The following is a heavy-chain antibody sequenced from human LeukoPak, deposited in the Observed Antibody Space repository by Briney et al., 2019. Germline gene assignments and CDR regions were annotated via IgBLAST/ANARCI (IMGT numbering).Heavy chain of an antibody. V-gene: IGHV3-30*02. J-gene: IGHJ3*02. CDR3: AKDLSSSWPNALGI. Sequence: PGGSLRLSCAASGFTFSSYVLNWVRQAPGKGLEWVAFIWYDGSNKFYADSVKGRFTISRDNSKNTLYVQMNSLRAEDTAVYYCAKDLSSSWPNALGIWGQGTMVTVSS. D-gene: IGHD6-13*01. CDR1: GFTFSSYV. CDR2: IWYDGSNK.